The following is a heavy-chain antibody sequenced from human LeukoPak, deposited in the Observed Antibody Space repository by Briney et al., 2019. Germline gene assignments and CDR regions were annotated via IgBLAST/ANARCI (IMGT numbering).Heavy chain of an antibody. CDR3: AGSLGYCTSNFCYLKY. D-gene: IGHD2-8*01. Sequence: ASVKVSCKASGYTFATHAMNWVRQAPGQGLEWMGWISANHGQTEYVPKLQDRLSMTTDTYTNTAYMELRSLRSDDTAVYYCAGSLGYCTSNFCYLKYWGQGTLVTVSS. J-gene: IGHJ4*02. CDR2: ISANHGQT. V-gene: IGHV1-18*01. CDR1: GYTFATHA.